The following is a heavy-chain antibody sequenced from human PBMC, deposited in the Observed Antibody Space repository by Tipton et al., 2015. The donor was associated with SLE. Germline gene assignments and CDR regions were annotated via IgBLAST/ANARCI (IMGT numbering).Heavy chain of an antibody. Sequence: SLRLSCAASGFTFSSYGMHWVRQAPGKGLEWVAFIRHDGSNKYYADSVKGRFTISRDNAKNSLYLQMNSLRAEDTAVYYCARDSHCSSTSCWWIRSSSGDYYYYCGMDVWGQGTTVTVSS. CDR2: IRHDGSNK. J-gene: IGHJ6*02. D-gene: IGHD2-2*01. CDR1: GFTFSSYG. CDR3: ARDSHCSSTSCWWIRSSSGDYYYYCGMDV. V-gene: IGHV3-30*02.